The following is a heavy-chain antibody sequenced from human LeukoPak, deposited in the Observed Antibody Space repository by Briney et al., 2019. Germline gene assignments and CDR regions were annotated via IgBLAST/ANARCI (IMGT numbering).Heavy chain of an antibody. CDR2: ISWNSGSI. Sequence: GGSLRLSCAASGFTFDDYAMHWVRQAPGKGLEWVSGISWNSGSIGYADSVKGRFTISRDNAKSSLYLQMNSLRAEDTALYYCAKDMVRGVTRGAFDIWGQGTMVAVSS. V-gene: IGHV3-9*01. D-gene: IGHD3-10*01. CDR1: GFTFDDYA. J-gene: IGHJ3*02. CDR3: AKDMVRGVTRGAFDI.